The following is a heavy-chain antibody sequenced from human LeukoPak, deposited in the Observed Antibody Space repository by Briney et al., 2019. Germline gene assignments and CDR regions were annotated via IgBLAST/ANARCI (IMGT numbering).Heavy chain of an antibody. CDR2: ISYDGSNK. J-gene: IGHJ4*02. CDR3: AKDIGYSYGAPAFDY. V-gene: IGHV3-30*18. CDR1: GFTFSSYG. D-gene: IGHD5-18*01. Sequence: GGSLRLSCAAAGFTFSSYGMHWVRQAPGKGLEWVAVISYDGSNKYYADSVKGRFTSSRDNSKNTLYLQMNSLRAEDTAVYDCAKDIGYSYGAPAFDYWGQGTLVTVSS.